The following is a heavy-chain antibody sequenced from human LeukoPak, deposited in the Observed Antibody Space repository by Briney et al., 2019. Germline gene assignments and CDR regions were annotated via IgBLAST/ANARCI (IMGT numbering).Heavy chain of an antibody. CDR3: ARAIVVVPGAMGVWFDP. CDR1: GGSISSHY. J-gene: IGHJ5*02. Sequence: SETLSLTCTVSGGSISSHYWSWIRQPPGKGLEWIGYICDSGSTNYNPSLRSQVTISVDTSKNQFSLKLSSVSPADTAVYYCARAIVVVPGAMGVWFDPWGQGTLVTVSS. D-gene: IGHD2-2*01. V-gene: IGHV4-59*11. CDR2: ICDSGST.